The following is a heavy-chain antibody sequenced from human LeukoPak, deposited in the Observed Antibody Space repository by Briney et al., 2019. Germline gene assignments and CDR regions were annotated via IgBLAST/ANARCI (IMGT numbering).Heavy chain of an antibody. CDR2: INNSGST. V-gene: IGHV4-4*07. Sequence: SETLSLTCTVSSGSISTFYWTWIRQPAGKGLEWIERINNSGSTNYNPSLRSRVSMSVDRSKNQFSVTLSSVTAADTAVYFCAREGGDPRWLDPWGQGTLVTVSS. CDR3: AREGGDPRWLDP. J-gene: IGHJ5*02. D-gene: IGHD6-25*01. CDR1: SGSISTFY.